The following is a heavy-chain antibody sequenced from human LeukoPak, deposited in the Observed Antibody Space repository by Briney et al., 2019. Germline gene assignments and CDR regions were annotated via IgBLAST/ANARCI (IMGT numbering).Heavy chain of an antibody. CDR2: ISGSGGST. J-gene: IGHJ4*02. V-gene: IGHV3-23*01. CDR1: GFTFSSYA. CDR3: AKGNSGWYDY. Sequence: GRSLRLSCAASGFTFSSYAMSWVRQAPGKGLEWVSRISGSGGSTYYADSVKGRFTISRDNSKNTLYMQMNSLRAEDTAVYYCAKGNSGWYDYWGQGTLVTVSS. D-gene: IGHD6-19*01.